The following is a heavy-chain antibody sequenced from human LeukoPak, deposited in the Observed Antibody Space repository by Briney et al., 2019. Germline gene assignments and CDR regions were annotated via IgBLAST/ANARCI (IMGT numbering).Heavy chain of an antibody. CDR1: GFTFSSYS. CDR3: AREEPWGSAYGDV. CDR2: ISSSSSTI. J-gene: IGHJ6*03. D-gene: IGHD1-14*01. Sequence: PGGSLRLSCAASGFTFSSYSMNWVRQAPGKGLEWVSYISSSSSTIYYADSVKGRFTISRDNAKNSLYLQMNSLRAEDTAVYYCAREEPWGSAYGDVWAKGTTVTVSS. V-gene: IGHV3-48*01.